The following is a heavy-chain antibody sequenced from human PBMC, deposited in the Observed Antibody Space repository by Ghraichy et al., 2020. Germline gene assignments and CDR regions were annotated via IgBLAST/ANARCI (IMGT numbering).Heavy chain of an antibody. CDR1: GYTLTELS. V-gene: IGHV1-24*01. Sequence: ASVKVSCKVSGYTLTELSMHWVRQAPGKGLEWMGGFDPEDGETIYAQKFQGRVTMTEDTSTDTAYMELSSLRSEDTAVYYCATIHYYDSSGRPASDLDYWGQGTLVTVSS. D-gene: IGHD3-22*01. CDR3: ATIHYYDSSGRPASDLDY. CDR2: FDPEDGET. J-gene: IGHJ4*02.